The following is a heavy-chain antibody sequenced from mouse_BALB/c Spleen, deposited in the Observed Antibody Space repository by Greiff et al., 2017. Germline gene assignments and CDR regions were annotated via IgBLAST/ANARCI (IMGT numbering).Heavy chain of an antibody. Sequence: EVQGVESGGGLVQPGGSLKLSCAASGFTFSSYGMSWVRQTPDKRLELVATINSNGGSTYYPDSVKGRFTISRDNAKNTLYLQMSSLKSEDTAMYYCARDRNYRYDYAMDYWGQGTSVTVSS. CDR2: INSNGGST. CDR1: GFTFSSYG. V-gene: IGHV5-6-3*01. J-gene: IGHJ4*01. D-gene: IGHD2-14*01. CDR3: ARDRNYRYDYAMDY.